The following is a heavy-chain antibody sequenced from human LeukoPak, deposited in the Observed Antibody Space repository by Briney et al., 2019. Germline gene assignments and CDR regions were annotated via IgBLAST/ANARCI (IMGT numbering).Heavy chain of an antibody. V-gene: IGHV1-18*01. D-gene: IGHD3-22*01. CDR2: ISAYNGNT. Sequence: GASVKVSCKASGYTFTSYGISWVRQAPGQGLEWMGWISAYNGNTNYAQKLQGRVTMTTDTSTSTAYMELRSPSSDDTAVYYCARDVYDSSGYPLFDYWGQGTLVTVSS. J-gene: IGHJ4*02. CDR1: GYTFTSYG. CDR3: ARDVYDSSGYPLFDY.